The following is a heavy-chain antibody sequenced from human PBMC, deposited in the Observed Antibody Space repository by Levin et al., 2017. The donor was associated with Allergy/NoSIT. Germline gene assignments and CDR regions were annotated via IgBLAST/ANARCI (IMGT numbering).Heavy chain of an antibody. V-gene: IGHV3-11*01. D-gene: IGHD1-26*01. J-gene: IGHJ4*02. CDR3: AREVSWVDY. CDR2: ISSPGSDI. Sequence: GGSLRLSCAASGFSINGHYMSWIRQTPGKGLEWVSYISSPGSDIKYADSVKGRFTISRDNTKNSLYLQMDSLRVEDTAMYYCAREVSWVDYWGQGTLVTVSS. CDR1: GFSINGHY.